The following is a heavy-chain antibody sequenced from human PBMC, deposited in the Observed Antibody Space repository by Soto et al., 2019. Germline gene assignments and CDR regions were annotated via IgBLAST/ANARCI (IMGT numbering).Heavy chain of an antibody. D-gene: IGHD1-1*01. CDR2: MSHSGGT. CDR1: GGFVSSGSYY. J-gene: IGHJ3*02. CDR3: ARVERGTATTVVDAFDI. Sequence: QVQLQQWGAGLLKPSETLSLTCAVYGGFVSSGSYYWSWIRQPPGKGLEWIGEMSHSGGTHFNPTLMSLVTISVDTSTNQFSLKMSSVTAADTALYYCARVERGTATTVVDAFDIWGPGTMVTVSS. V-gene: IGHV4-34*01.